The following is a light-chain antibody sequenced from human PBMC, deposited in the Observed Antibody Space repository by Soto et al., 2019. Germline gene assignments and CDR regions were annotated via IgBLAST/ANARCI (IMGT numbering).Light chain of an antibody. J-gene: IGLJ3*02. Sequence: QSALTQPASVSGSPGQSITISCTGTSSDVGSYNLVSWYQQHPGKAPKVLIYEDSKRPSGVSDHFSASKSGNTASLTISGLQADDEAHYYCCSYAGSSTLLFGGGTKLTVL. CDR1: SSDVGSYNL. CDR3: CSYAGSSTLL. V-gene: IGLV2-23*01. CDR2: EDS.